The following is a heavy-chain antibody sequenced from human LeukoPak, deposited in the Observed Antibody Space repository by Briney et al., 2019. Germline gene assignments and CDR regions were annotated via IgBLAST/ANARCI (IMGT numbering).Heavy chain of an antibody. CDR3: ARDKPSSSWYGWFDP. V-gene: IGHV3-7*03. CDR2: MIGDGGEI. D-gene: IGHD6-13*01. Sequence: GGSLRLSCAASGFTFSNSWMTWVRQAPGKGLEWVASMIGDGGEIHYVDSVKGRFTISRDNAKNSLYLQMNSLRAEDTAVYYCARDKPSSSWYGWFDPWGQGTLVTVSS. J-gene: IGHJ5*02. CDR1: GFTFSNSW.